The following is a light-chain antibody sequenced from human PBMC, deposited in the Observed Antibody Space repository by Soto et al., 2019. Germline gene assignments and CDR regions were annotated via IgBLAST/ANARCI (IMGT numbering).Light chain of an antibody. CDR1: QSITSW. J-gene: IGKJ2*01. CDR2: DAS. V-gene: IGKV1-5*01. Sequence: DIQMTQSPSTLSASVGDRVIITCRASQSITSWLAWYQQKPEKAPKLLIYDASSLESGVPSRFSGRGSVTEFTLTISSLQPDDFATDYCQQYNSYSPMYTFGQGTKLEIK. CDR3: QQYNSYSPMYT.